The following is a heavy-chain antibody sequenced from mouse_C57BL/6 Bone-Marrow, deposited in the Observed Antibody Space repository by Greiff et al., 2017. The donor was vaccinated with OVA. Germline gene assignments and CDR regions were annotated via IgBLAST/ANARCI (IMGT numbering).Heavy chain of an antibody. Sequence: QVQLKESGPELVKPGASVKISCKASGYAFNSSWMNWVKQRPGKGLEWIGRIYPGDGDTNYNGKFKGKATLTADKSSSTAYLQLSSLTSEDSAVYFCATFYYYGSSYGGAMDYWGQGTSVTVSS. CDR1: GYAFNSSW. J-gene: IGHJ4*01. V-gene: IGHV1-82*01. D-gene: IGHD1-1*01. CDR2: IYPGDGDT. CDR3: ATFYYYGSSYGGAMDY.